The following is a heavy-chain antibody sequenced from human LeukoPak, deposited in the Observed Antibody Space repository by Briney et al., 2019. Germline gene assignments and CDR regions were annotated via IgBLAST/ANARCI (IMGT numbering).Heavy chain of an antibody. D-gene: IGHD6-13*01. Sequence: ASVKVSCKASGGTFSSYAISWVRQAPGQGLEWMGGIIPIFGTANYAKKFQGRVTITTDESTSTAYMELSSLRSEDTAVYYCARGVRSSSWYSYYYYYYYMDVWGKGTTVTVSS. V-gene: IGHV1-69*05. CDR2: IIPIFGTA. CDR3: ARGVRSSSWYSYYYYYYYMDV. J-gene: IGHJ6*03. CDR1: GGTFSSYA.